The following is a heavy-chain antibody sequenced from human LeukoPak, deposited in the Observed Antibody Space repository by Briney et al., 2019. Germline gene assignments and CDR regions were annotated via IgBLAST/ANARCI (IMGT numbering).Heavy chain of an antibody. V-gene: IGHV4-59*01. CDR2: IFFSGTT. CDR1: GGSINSYY. CDR3: ARVSPEYYYDSSGALVGAFDI. Sequence: SETLSLTCTVSGGSINSYYWSWIRQPPGKGLECMGYIFFSGTTNYHPSLKSRGTISVDTSKNQFSLKLSSVTAADTAVYYCARVSPEYYYDSSGALVGAFDIWGQGTMVTVSS. J-gene: IGHJ3*02. D-gene: IGHD3-22*01.